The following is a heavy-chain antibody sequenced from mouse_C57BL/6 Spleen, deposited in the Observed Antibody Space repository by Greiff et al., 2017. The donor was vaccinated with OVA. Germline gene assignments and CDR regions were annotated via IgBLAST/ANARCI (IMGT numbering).Heavy chain of an antibody. CDR3: ARGAGHYYAMDY. CDR1: GYTFTSYW. Sequence: VQLQQPGAELVMPGASVKLSCKASGYTFTSYWMHWVKQRPGQGLEWIGEIDPSDSYTNYNQKFKGKSTLTVDKSSSTAYMQLSRLTSEDSAVYYCARGAGHYYAMDYWGQGTSVTVSS. J-gene: IGHJ4*01. CDR2: IDPSDSYT. V-gene: IGHV1-69*01.